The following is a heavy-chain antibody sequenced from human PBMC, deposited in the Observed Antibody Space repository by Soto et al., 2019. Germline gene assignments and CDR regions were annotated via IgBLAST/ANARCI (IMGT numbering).Heavy chain of an antibody. CDR3: ARFRFMVRGVIVRDH. CDR2: INHSGST. D-gene: IGHD3-10*01. V-gene: IGHV4-34*01. Sequence: PSETLSLTCAVYGGSFSGYYWSWIRQPPGKGLEWIGEINHSGSTNYNPSLKSRVTISVDTSKNQFSLKLSSVTAADTAVYYCARFRFMVRGVIVRDHWGQGTLVTVS. J-gene: IGHJ4*02. CDR1: GGSFSGYY.